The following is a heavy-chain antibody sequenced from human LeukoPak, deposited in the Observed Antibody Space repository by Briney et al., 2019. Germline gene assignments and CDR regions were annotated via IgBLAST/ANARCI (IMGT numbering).Heavy chain of an antibody. V-gene: IGHV4-34*01. CDR1: GDSINYNVYY. Sequence: SETLSLTCTVSGDSINYNVYYWGWIRQPPGKGLEWIGEINQSGSTNYNPSLKSRVTISVDTSKNHFSLKLSSVTAADTAVYYCARGALKWELPPIRARKSYYFDYWGQGTLVTVSS. CDR2: INQSGST. D-gene: IGHD1-26*01. J-gene: IGHJ4*02. CDR3: ARGALKWELPPIRARKSYYFDY.